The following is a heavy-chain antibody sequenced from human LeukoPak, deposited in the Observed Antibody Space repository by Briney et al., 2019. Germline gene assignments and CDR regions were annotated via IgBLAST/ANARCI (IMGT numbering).Heavy chain of an antibody. CDR3: ASRPAGSMGLYY. Sequence: GGSLRLSCAASGFTFSSYAMHWVRQAPGKGLEWVAVISYDGSNKYYADSVKGRFTISRDNSKNTLYLQMNSLRADDTAMYYCASRPAGSMGLYYWGQGALVTVSS. V-gene: IGHV3-30-3*01. D-gene: IGHD6-19*01. CDR1: GFTFSSYA. J-gene: IGHJ4*02. CDR2: ISYDGSNK.